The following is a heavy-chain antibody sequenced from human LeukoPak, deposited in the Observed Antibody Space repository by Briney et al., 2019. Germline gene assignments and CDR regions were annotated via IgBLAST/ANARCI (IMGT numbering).Heavy chain of an antibody. CDR1: GGSITTFY. CDR2: MFHSGTP. Sequence: SETLSFTCTVSGGSITTFYWSWIRQPPGKGLEWIAYMFHSGTPRYNPSLQSRVTISADTSKNQFSLNVRSTTAADTAVYYCARRRGWKQQLVYFDDWGQGTLATVSS. D-gene: IGHD6-13*01. V-gene: IGHV4-59*08. J-gene: IGHJ4*02. CDR3: ARRRGWKQQLVYFDD.